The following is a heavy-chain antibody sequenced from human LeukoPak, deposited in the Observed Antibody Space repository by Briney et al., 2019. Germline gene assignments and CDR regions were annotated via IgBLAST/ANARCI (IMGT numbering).Heavy chain of an antibody. CDR2: MNPNSGNT. Sequence: ASVKVSCKASGYTFTSYDINWVRQATGQGLEWMGWMNPNSGNTGYAQKSQGRVTMTRNTSISTAYMELSSLRSEDTAVYYCARGKRILEWLLTYWGQGTLVTVSS. CDR3: ARGKRILEWLLTY. CDR1: GYTFTSYD. D-gene: IGHD3-3*01. V-gene: IGHV1-8*01. J-gene: IGHJ4*02.